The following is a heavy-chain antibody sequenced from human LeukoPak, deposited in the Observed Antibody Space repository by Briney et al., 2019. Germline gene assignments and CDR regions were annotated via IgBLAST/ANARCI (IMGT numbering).Heavy chain of an antibody. CDR2: ISASGGST. Sequence: GGSLRLPCAASGFTFSSYAMSWVRQAPGKGLEWVSAISASGGSTYYAYSVKGRFTISRDNSKNSLYLQMNSLRAEDTAVYYCAKEYRTFSWGSLNWGQGTLVTVAS. CDR3: AKEYRTFSWGSLN. J-gene: IGHJ4*02. V-gene: IGHV3-23*01. D-gene: IGHD2-15*01. CDR1: GFTFSSYA.